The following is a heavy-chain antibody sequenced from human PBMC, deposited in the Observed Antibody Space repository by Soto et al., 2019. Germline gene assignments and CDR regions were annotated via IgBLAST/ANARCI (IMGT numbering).Heavy chain of an antibody. CDR2: ISYDGTT. D-gene: IGHD3-3*01. V-gene: IGHV3-30*18. Sequence: GGSLRLSCAASGFTFSSYGMHWVRQAPGKGLEWVAVISYDGTTYYSDSVKGRFTISRDNSKNTVYLQMNDLRVEDAAEYFCAKDSWAIFGVPAGEYYAMDVWGQGTTVTVSS. CDR1: GFTFSSYG. CDR3: AKDSWAIFGVPAGEYYAMDV. J-gene: IGHJ6*02.